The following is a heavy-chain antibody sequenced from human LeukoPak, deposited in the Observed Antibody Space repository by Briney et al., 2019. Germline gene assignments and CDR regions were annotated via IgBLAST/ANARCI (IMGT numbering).Heavy chain of an antibody. Sequence: GGSLRLSCAASGFTFSSYSMNWVRQAPGKGLEWVSSISSSSSYIYYTDSVKGRFTISRDNAKNSLYLQMNSLRAEDTAVYYCARGAAGSYSGIDYWGQGTLVTVSS. CDR3: ARGAAGSYSGIDY. D-gene: IGHD6-13*01. J-gene: IGHJ4*02. CDR2: ISSSSSYI. V-gene: IGHV3-21*01. CDR1: GFTFSSYS.